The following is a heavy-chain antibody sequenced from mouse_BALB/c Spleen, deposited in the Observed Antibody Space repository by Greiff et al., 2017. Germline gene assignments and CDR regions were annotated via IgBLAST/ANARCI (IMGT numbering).Heavy chain of an antibody. CDR3: ARNGPSTGTNAMDY. D-gene: IGHD4-1*02. J-gene: IGHJ4*01. Sequence: QVQLKESGPGLVQPSQSLSITCTVSGFSLTSYGVHWVRQSPGKGLEWLGVIWSGGSTDYNAAFISRLSISKDNSKSQVFFKMNSLQANDTAIYYCARNGPSTGTNAMDYWGQGTSVTVSS. CDR1: GFSLTSYG. CDR2: IWSGGST. V-gene: IGHV2-2*02.